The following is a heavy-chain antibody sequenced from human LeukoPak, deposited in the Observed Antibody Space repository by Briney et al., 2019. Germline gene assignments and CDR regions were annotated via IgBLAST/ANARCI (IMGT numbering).Heavy chain of an antibody. D-gene: IGHD2-2*01. CDR1: GGSFSGYY. CDR2: INHSGST. J-gene: IGHJ4*02. V-gene: IGHV4-34*01. Sequence: SETLSLTCAVYGGSFSGYYWSWIRQPPGKGLEWIGEINHSGSTNYNPSLKSRVTISVDTSKNQFSLKLSSVTAADTAVYYCARGVVVPAPGYYFDYWGQGTLVTVSS. CDR3: ARGVVVPAPGYYFDY.